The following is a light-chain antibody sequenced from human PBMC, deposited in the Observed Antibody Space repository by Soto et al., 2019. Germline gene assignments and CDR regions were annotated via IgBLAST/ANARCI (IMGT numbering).Light chain of an antibody. CDR3: QQVNRYPRT. Sequence: DIQLTQSPSFLSASVGDRVTITCRASQGISSDLAWYRQKPGKAPEVLIYPASTLQSGVPSRFSGTGSGTEFTLTVSSLQPEDFATYYCQQVNRYPRTFGQGTRWIS. CDR1: QGISSD. J-gene: IGKJ2*01. V-gene: IGKV1-9*01. CDR2: PAS.